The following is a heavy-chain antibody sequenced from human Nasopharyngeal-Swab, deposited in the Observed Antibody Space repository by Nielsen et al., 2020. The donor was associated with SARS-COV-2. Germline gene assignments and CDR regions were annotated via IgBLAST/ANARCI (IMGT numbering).Heavy chain of an antibody. D-gene: IGHD3-10*01. J-gene: IGHJ4*02. CDR2: ISSSGSTI. V-gene: IGHV3-48*03. Sequence: GESLKISCVASGFTFSSYEMNWVRQAPGKGLEWVSYISSSGSTIYYADSVKGRFTISRDNAKNSLYLQMNSLRAEDTAVYYCARVGDGLIKVQRYWGQGTLVTVSS. CDR1: GFTFSSYE. CDR3: ARVGDGLIKVQRY.